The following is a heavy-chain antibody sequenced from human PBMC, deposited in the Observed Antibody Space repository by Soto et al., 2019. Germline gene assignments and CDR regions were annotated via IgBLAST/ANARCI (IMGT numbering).Heavy chain of an antibody. Sequence: QITLKESGPTLVRPTQTLTLTCTFSGFSLSTNGVGVGWIRQPPGKALEWLALIYWDDVHRYSPSLKTRLTITKDTSKNQVVLTLTKFDPADTATYYCAREMYYSTYFDSWGQGTLVTVSS. V-gene: IGHV2-5*02. CDR2: IYWDDVH. CDR1: GFSLSTNGVG. CDR3: AREMYYSTYFDS. D-gene: IGHD3-10*01. J-gene: IGHJ4*02.